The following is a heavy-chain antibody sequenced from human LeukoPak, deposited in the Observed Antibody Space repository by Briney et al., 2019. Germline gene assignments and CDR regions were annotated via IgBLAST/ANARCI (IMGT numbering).Heavy chain of an antibody. Sequence: PSETLSLTCTVSGGSFSSGSYYWSWIRQPPGKGLEWIGYIYYSGSTNYNPSLKSRVTISVDTSKNQFSLKLSSVTAADTAVYYCARESAPTYYYDSSGFSYFDYWGQGTLVTVSS. CDR1: GGSFSSGSYY. CDR3: ARESAPTYYYDSSGFSYFDY. V-gene: IGHV4-61*01. D-gene: IGHD3-22*01. CDR2: IYYSGST. J-gene: IGHJ4*02.